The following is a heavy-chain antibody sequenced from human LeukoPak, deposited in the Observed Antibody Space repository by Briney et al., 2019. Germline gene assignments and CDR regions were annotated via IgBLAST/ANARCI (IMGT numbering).Heavy chain of an antibody. CDR3: ATDLGGNSYYFDY. J-gene: IGHJ4*02. D-gene: IGHD4-23*01. CDR1: GYTLTELS. CDR2: FDPEDGET. Sequence: ASVKVSCKVSGYTLTELSMHWVQQAPGKGLEWMGGFDPEDGETIYAQKFQGRVTMTEDTSTDTAYMELSSLRSEDTAVYYCATDLGGNSYYFDYWGQGTLVTVSP. V-gene: IGHV1-24*01.